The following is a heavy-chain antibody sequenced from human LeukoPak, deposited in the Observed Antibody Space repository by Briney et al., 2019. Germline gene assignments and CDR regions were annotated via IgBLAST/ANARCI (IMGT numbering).Heavy chain of an antibody. CDR3: ARGLGVDYGDYSWFDL. D-gene: IGHD4-17*01. V-gene: IGHV1-8*01. Sequence: ASVKVSCKASGYTFTSYDINWVRQATGQGLEWMGWMNPNSGNTGYAQKFQGRVTMTRNTSISTAYMELSSLRSEDTAVYYCARGLGVDYGDYSWFDLWGQGTLVTVSS. CDR1: GYTFTSYD. J-gene: IGHJ5*02. CDR2: MNPNSGNT.